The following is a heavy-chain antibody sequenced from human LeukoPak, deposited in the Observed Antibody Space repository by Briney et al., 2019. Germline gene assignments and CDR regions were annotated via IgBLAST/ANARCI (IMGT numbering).Heavy chain of an antibody. Sequence: SETLSLTCAVYGGSFSGYYWSWIRQPPGKGLEWIGEINHSGSTNYNPSLKSRVTISVDTSKNQFSLKLSSVTAADTAVYYCARGSMRGEHWGQGTLVTVSS. CDR2: INHSGST. V-gene: IGHV4-34*01. D-gene: IGHD2/OR15-2a*01. CDR3: ARGSMRGEH. CDR1: GGSFSGYY. J-gene: IGHJ1*01.